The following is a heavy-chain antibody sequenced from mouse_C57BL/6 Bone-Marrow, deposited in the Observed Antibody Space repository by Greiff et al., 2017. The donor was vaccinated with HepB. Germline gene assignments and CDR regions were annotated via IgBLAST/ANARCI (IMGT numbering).Heavy chain of an antibody. CDR2: ILPGSGST. V-gene: IGHV1-9*01. CDR3: SRGNYWYFDV. CDR1: GYTFTGYW. Sequence: VQLQESGAELMKPGASVKLSCKATGYTFTGYWIEWVKQRPGHGLEWIGEILPGSGSTNYNGKFKVKATFTADTSSNTAYMQLGSLTTEYSAIYYCSRGNYWYFDVWGTGTTVTVSS. J-gene: IGHJ1*03. D-gene: IGHD2-1*01.